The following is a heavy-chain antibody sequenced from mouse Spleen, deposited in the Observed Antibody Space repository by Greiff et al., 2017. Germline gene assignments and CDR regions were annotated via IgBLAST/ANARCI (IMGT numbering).Heavy chain of an antibody. J-gene: IGHJ3*01. CDR2: ISYDGSN. CDR3: ARGGYYGSSYEEFAY. Sequence: VQLKESGPGLVKPSQSLSLTCSVTGYSITSGYYWNWIRQFPGNKLEWMGYISYDGSNNYNPSLKNRISITRDTSKNQFFLKLNSVTTEDTATYYCARGGYYGSSYEEFAYWGQGTLVTVSA. CDR1: GYSITSGYY. V-gene: IGHV3-6*01. D-gene: IGHD1-1*01.